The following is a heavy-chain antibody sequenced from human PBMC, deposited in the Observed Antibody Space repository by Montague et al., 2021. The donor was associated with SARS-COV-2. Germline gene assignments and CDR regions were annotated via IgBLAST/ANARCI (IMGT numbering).Heavy chain of an antibody. CDR3: TREGYQGLWSDYYACGMDV. D-gene: IGHD2-2*01. J-gene: IGHJ6*02. CDR1: GSSISSGSYY. CDR2: ISISGST. Sequence: TLSLTCTVSGSSISSGSYYWSWIRQPAGKGLEWIGRISISGSTNSNPSLQRRVTISVDTSKNQFPLTLSSVTAAATAVCYCTREGYQGLWSDYYACGMDVWGQGPRSPSP. V-gene: IGHV4-61*02.